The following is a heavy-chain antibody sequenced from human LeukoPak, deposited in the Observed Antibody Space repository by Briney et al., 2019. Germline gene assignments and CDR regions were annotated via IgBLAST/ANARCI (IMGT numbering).Heavy chain of an antibody. CDR2: IGSKSDDT. V-gene: IGHV1-2*02. CDR1: GYTFTGYY. CDR3: ARYLSHYDYFDY. Sequence: ASVKVSCKASGYTFTGYYIHWVRQAPGQGLEWMGWIGSKSDDTRYTKKFQGRVTMTRDTSIGTVYMELNRLVSDDTAVYYCARYLSHYDYFDYWGQGTLVTVSA. J-gene: IGHJ4*02. D-gene: IGHD5-12*01.